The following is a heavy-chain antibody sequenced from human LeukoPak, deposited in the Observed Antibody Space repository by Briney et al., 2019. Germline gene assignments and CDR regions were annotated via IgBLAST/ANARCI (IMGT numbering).Heavy chain of an antibody. CDR3: ARALVDIVVVPAADTWFDP. D-gene: IGHD2-2*03. Sequence: PSETLSLTCTVSGGSISSYYWSWIRQPAGKGLEWIGRIYTSGSTNYNPSLKSRVTISVDTSKNQFSLKLSSVTAADTAVYYCARALVDIVVVPAADTWFDPWGQGTLVTVSS. V-gene: IGHV4-4*07. CDR2: IYTSGST. CDR1: GGSISSYY. J-gene: IGHJ5*02.